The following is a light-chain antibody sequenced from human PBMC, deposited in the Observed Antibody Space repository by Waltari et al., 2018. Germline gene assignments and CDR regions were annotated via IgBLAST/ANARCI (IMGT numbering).Light chain of an antibody. J-gene: IGKJ2*01. Sequence: DIQLPQSPSFLSASVGDRVTITCRASQGIGSSVAWSQQKPGKAPKLLIYDASTLQSGVPSRFSGSGSGTEFTLTISSLQPEDFATYYCQKLNSYPLFGQGTKLESK. CDR1: QGIGSS. CDR3: QKLNSYPL. CDR2: DAS. V-gene: IGKV1-9*01.